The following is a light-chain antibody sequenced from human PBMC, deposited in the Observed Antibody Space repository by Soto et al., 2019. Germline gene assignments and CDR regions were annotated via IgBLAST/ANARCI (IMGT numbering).Light chain of an antibody. CDR1: QSVSRR. CDR2: GAS. Sequence: ELLLSQSPGTQSLAPGGRATLSCRASQSVSRRLAWYQQRPGQSPRLLISGASMRASGVPVRFIGSGSGTDFTLTITRLEPEDFAVYYCQQYGGSPITFGLGARLAI. V-gene: IGKV3-20*01. J-gene: IGKJ5*01. CDR3: QQYGGSPIT.